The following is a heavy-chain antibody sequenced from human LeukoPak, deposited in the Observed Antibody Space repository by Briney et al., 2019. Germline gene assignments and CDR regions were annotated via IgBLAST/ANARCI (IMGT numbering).Heavy chain of an antibody. V-gene: IGHV3-23*01. CDR3: AKLDSSSSNYYYYYMDV. D-gene: IGHD6-6*01. CDR1: GFTFSDIG. J-gene: IGHJ6*03. Sequence: GGSLRLSCAASGFTFSDIGMGWVRQAPGKGLEWVSAISGSGGSTYYADSVKGRFTISRDNSKNTLYLQMNSLRAEDTAVYYCAKLDSSSSNYYYYYMDVWGKGTTVTVSS. CDR2: ISGSGGST.